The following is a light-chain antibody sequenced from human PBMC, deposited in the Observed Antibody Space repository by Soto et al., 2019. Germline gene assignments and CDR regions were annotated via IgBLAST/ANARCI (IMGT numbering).Light chain of an antibody. CDR3: KQYKEWPPFT. Sequence: EIVLTQSPATLSLSPGERPTLSCTASQGVSSYLSWYQQKPCQAPRLLILGASTRATGVPARFSGSGSGTEFTLSISSLQSEDFAVYYCKQYKEWPPFTFGQGTKVDIK. CDR1: QGVSSY. V-gene: IGKV3-15*01. J-gene: IGKJ1*01. CDR2: GAS.